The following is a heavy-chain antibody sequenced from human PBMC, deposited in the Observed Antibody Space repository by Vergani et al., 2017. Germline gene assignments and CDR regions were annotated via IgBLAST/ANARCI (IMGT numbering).Heavy chain of an antibody. J-gene: IGHJ4*02. CDR3: ARERYSGYAREYFDY. Sequence: QAQLVQSGAEVKKPGASVKVSCKASGYTFTSYGMNWVRQAPGQGLEWMGWINTNTGNPTYAQGFTGRFVFSLDTSVSTAYLQISSLKAEDTAVYYCARERYSGYAREYFDYWGQGTLVTVSS. CDR1: GYTFTSYG. V-gene: IGHV7-4-1*02. D-gene: IGHD5-12*01. CDR2: INTNTGNP.